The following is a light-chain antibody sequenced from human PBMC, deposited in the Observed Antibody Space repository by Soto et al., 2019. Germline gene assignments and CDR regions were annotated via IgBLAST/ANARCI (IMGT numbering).Light chain of an antibody. J-gene: IGKJ2*01. CDR1: QGLSTY. CDR2: AVS. V-gene: IGKV1-9*01. CDR3: QQLNGSPYS. Sequence: DIPLTQSPSFMSASVGDRVTITCRASQGLSTYLAWYQQKPGKAPKLLLYAVSTLQSGVPSRFSGSGSGTEFTLTISSLQPEDYATYFCQQLNGSPYSFGQGTKLEIK.